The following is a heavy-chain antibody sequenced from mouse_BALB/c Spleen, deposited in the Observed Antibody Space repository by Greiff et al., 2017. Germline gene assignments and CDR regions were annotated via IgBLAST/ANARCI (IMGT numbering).Heavy chain of an antibody. CDR1: GFTFSSYA. CDR3: ARVDGYDDGGGFAY. V-gene: IGHV5-6-5*01. CDR2: ISSGGST. J-gene: IGHJ3*01. D-gene: IGHD2-2*01. Sequence: DVKLVESGGGLVKPGGSLKLSCAASGFTFSSYAMSWVRQTPEKRLEWVASISSGGSTYYPDSVKGRFTISRDNARNILYLQMSSLRSEDTAMYYCARVDGYDDGGGFAYWGQGTLVTVSA.